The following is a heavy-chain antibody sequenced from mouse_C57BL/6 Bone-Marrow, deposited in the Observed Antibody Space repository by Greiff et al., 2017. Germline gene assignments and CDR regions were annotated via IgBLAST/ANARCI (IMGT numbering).Heavy chain of an antibody. D-gene: IGHD2-2*01. Sequence: QVQLQQSGAELARPGASVKLSCKASGYTFTSYGISWVKQRTGQGLEWIGEIYPRSGNTYYNEKFKGKATLTADKSSSTGYMELRSLTSEDSAVYFCAGRYYGYDYYAMDYWGQGTSVTVSS. V-gene: IGHV1-81*01. CDR3: AGRYYGYDYYAMDY. J-gene: IGHJ4*01. CDR2: IYPRSGNT. CDR1: GYTFTSYG.